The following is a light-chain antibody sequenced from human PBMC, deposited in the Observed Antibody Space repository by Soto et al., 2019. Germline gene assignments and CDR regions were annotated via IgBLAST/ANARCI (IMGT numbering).Light chain of an antibody. Sequence: SYELTQPPSVSVSPGQTASITCSGDKLGDKYACWYQQKPGQSPVLVIYQDSKRPSGIPERFSGSNSGNTATLTISGTQAMDEADYYCQEWDISTVYVFGTGTKLTVL. CDR2: QDS. J-gene: IGLJ1*01. CDR3: QEWDISTVYV. CDR1: KLGDKY. V-gene: IGLV3-1*01.